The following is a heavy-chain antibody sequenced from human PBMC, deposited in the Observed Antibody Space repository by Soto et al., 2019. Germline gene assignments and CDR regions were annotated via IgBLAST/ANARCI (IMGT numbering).Heavy chain of an antibody. D-gene: IGHD6-13*01. Sequence: QVQLVQSGAEVKKPGSSVKVSCKASGGTFSSYAISWVRQAPGQGLEWMGGIIPIFGTANYAQKFQGRVTITADESTSTAYMELSSLRSEDTAVYYCASPLNYNLAAAGNTFGYWGQGTLVTVSS. CDR3: ASPLNYNLAAAGNTFGY. V-gene: IGHV1-69*12. CDR2: IIPIFGTA. J-gene: IGHJ4*02. CDR1: GGTFSSYA.